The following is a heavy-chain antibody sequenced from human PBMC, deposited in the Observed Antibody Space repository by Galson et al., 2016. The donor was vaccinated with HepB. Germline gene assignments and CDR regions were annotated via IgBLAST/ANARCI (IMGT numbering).Heavy chain of an antibody. Sequence: SVKVSCKASGYSFTNYYIHWLRRAPGEGLEWVGIINPSGGSTGYAQKFQGRVTMTRDTSTSIVYMDLTSLRSEDTAVYYCARDQVVEDSSYNWFDPWGQGTLVVVSS. CDR2: INPSGGST. D-gene: IGHD2-15*01. J-gene: IGHJ5*02. V-gene: IGHV1-46*01. CDR3: ARDQVVEDSSYNWFDP. CDR1: GYSFTNYY.